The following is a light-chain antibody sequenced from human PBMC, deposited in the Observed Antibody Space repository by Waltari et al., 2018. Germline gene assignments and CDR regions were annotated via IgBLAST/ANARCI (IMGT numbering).Light chain of an antibody. V-gene: IGLV2-14*01. Sequence: QSALTQPASVSGSPGQSITISCSGTDSDVGAYDFVSWYQQHPGTAPHLLIYEVSNRPSGISNRFSAAKSGNTASLTISGLQAEDEADYYCSSYTTSSAPGVFGTGTRVTVL. CDR2: EVS. CDR1: DSDVGAYDF. CDR3: SSYTTSSAPGV. J-gene: IGLJ1*01.